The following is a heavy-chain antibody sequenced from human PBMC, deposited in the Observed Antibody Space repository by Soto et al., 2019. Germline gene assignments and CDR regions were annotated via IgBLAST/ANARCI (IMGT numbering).Heavy chain of an antibody. J-gene: IGHJ4*02. CDR3: ARRLLACKYYFDY. Sequence: GESLKISWKGSGYSFTSYWIGWVRQMPGKGLEWMGIIYPGDSDTRYSPSFQGQVTISADKSISTAYLQWSSLKASDTAMYYCARRLLACKYYFDYGGQGTLVTVSS. CDR1: GYSFTSYW. CDR2: IYPGDSDT. D-gene: IGHD2-15*01. V-gene: IGHV5-51*01.